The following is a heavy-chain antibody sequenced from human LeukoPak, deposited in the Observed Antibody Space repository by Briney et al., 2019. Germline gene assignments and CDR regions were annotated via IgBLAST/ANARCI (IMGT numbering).Heavy chain of an antibody. V-gene: IGHV1-69*13. CDR3: ARAKDIVVVPHAFDI. Sequence: EASVKVSCKASGGTFSSYAISWVRQAPGQGLGWMGRIIPIFGTANYAQKFQGRVTITADESTSTAYMELSSLRSEDTAVYYCARAKDIVVVPHAFDIWGQGTMVTVSS. CDR1: GGTFSSYA. J-gene: IGHJ3*02. D-gene: IGHD2-2*01. CDR2: IIPIFGTA.